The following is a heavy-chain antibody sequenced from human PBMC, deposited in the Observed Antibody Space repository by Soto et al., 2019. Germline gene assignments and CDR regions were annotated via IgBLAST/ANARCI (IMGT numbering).Heavy chain of an antibody. D-gene: IGHD2-8*01. CDR1: GGSFSGYY. V-gene: IGHV4-34*01. CDR3: ARGRIVLMVYATYYYYGMDV. J-gene: IGHJ6*02. Sequence: QVQLQQWGAGLLKPSETLSLTCAVYGGSFSGYYWSWIRQPPGKGLEWIGEINHSGSTNYNPSLKSRVTISVDTSKNQFSLKLSSVTAADTAVYYCARGRIVLMVYATYYYYGMDVWGQGTTVTVSS. CDR2: INHSGST.